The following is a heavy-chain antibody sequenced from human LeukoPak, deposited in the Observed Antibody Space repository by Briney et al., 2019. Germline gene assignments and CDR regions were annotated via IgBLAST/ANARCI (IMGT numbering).Heavy chain of an antibody. V-gene: IGHV1-69*05. CDR3: ARGLGVGLHNWFDP. CDR2: IIPIFGTA. Sequence: SVKVSCKASGGTFSSYAINWVRQAPAQGLEWVGGIIPIFGTANYAHKFQGRVTITTDESKSTAYMELSSLRSEDTAVYYCARGLGVGLHNWFDPWGQGTLVTVSS. D-gene: IGHD3-3*01. CDR1: GGTFSSYA. J-gene: IGHJ5*02.